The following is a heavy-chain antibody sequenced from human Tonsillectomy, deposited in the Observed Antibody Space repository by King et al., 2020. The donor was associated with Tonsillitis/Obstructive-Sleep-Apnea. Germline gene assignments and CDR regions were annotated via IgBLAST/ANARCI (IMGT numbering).Heavy chain of an antibody. J-gene: IGHJ6*03. CDR3: ARGKLASRPYCSGGSCYRSYYYMDV. Sequence: VQLQQWGAGLLKPSETLSLTCAVYGGSFSGYCWSWIRQPPGKGLEWIGEINHSGSTNYNPSLKSRVTISVDTSKNQFSLKLSSVTAADTAVYYCARGKLASRPYCSGGSCYRSYYYMDVWGKGTTVTVSS. CDR2: INHSGST. D-gene: IGHD2-15*01. CDR1: GGSFSGYC. V-gene: IGHV4-34*01.